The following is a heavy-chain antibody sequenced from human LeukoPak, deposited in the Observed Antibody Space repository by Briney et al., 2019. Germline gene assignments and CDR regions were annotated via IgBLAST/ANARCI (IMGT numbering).Heavy chain of an antibody. CDR2: INHSGST. V-gene: IGHV4-39*07. CDR1: GGSISSSSYY. CDR3: AARTLVWCAFDI. D-gene: IGHD4/OR15-4a*01. Sequence: SETLSLTCTVSGGSISSSSYYWGWIRQPPGKGLEWIGEINHSGSTNYNPSLKSRVTISVDTSKNQFSLKLSSVTAADTAVYYCAARTLVWCAFDIWGQGTMVTVSS. J-gene: IGHJ3*02.